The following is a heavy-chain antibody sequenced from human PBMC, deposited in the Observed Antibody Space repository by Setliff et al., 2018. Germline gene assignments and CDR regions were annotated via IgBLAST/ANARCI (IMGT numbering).Heavy chain of an antibody. Sequence: ASVKVSCKSSGYTFTSYGVSWVRQAPGQGLEWMGWVNPYNGDTKNAQKFQGRVTMTTDTSTSTAYMELRSLRSDDTAVYYCARDPDYQYYYDSSGRDAFDIWGQGTMVTVSS. J-gene: IGHJ3*02. D-gene: IGHD3-22*01. V-gene: IGHV1-18*01. CDR3: ARDPDYQYYYDSSGRDAFDI. CDR1: GYTFTSYG. CDR2: VNPYNGDT.